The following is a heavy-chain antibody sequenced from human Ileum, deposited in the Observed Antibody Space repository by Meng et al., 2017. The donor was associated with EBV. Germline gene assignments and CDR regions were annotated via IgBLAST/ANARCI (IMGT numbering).Heavy chain of an antibody. V-gene: IGHV4-39*01. CDR2: VVYSGTP. D-gene: IGHD1-14*01. J-gene: IGHJ4*02. Sequence: QELGPRMVKPSQSLPLTFTFSAGSISSSSYYWAWIRQPPGEGLEWIGSVVYSGTPYYTSSLKSRVSISVDTSKNQFSLKLSSVTAADTAVYYCARHHHSPTFDYWGQGTLVTVSS. CDR3: ARHHHSPTFDY. CDR1: AGSISSSSYY.